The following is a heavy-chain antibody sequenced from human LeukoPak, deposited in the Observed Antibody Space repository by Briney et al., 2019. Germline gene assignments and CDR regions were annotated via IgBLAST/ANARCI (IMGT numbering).Heavy chain of an antibody. CDR3: TTEALMVYAPGGFDP. V-gene: IGHV3-15*01. CDR1: GFTFSNAW. D-gene: IGHD2-8*01. J-gene: IGHJ5*02. CDR2: IKSKTDGGTT. Sequence: GGSLRLSCAASGFTFSNAWMSWVRQAPGKGLEWVGRIKSKTDGGTTDYAAPVKGRFTISRDDPKNTLYLQMNSLKTEDTAVYYCTTEALMVYAPGGFDPWGQGTLVTVSS.